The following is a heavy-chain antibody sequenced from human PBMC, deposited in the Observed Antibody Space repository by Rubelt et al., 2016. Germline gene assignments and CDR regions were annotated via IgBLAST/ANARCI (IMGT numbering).Heavy chain of an antibody. CDR1: GFSLRTSGVG. V-gene: IGHV2-5*02. CDR3: VHSLVTPAFFDY. D-gene: IGHD4-23*01. J-gene: IGHJ4*02. CDR2: IYCDGGQ. Sequence: QITLKESGPTLVKPTQTLTLTCTFSGFSLRTSGVGVGWIRQPPGKALAWLALIYCDGGQRYSPSLKSRLTITKDTSKNQVFLTMTNMDPVDTATYYCVHSLVTPAFFDYWGQGTLVTVSS.